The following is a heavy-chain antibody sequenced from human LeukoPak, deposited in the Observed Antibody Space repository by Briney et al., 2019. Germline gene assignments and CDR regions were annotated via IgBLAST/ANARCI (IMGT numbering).Heavy chain of an antibody. CDR1: GGSISSGGYY. Sequence: SSQTLSLTCTVSGGSISSGGYYWSWIRRHPGKGLEWIGYIYYSGSTYYNPSLKSRVTISVDTSKNQFSLKLSSVTAADTAVYYCARGYCSGGSCYPVYYFDYWGQGTLVTVSS. D-gene: IGHD2-15*01. CDR3: ARGYCSGGSCYPVYYFDY. J-gene: IGHJ4*02. CDR2: IYYSGST. V-gene: IGHV4-31*03.